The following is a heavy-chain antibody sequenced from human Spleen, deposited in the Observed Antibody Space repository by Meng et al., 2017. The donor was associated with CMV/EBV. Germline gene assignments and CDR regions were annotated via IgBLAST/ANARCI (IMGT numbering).Heavy chain of an antibody. D-gene: IGHD6-13*01. CDR2: IYTSGST. V-gene: IGHV4-61*02. Sequence: VQLQESGHGLVKPSQTLSLTCTVSGGSISSGSYYWSWIRQPAGKGLEWIGRIYTSGSTNYNPSLKSRVTISVDTSKNQFSLKLSSVTAADTAVYYCASAPIAAAGSRLDYWGQGTLVTVSS. CDR3: ASAPIAAAGSRLDY. CDR1: GGSISSGSYY. J-gene: IGHJ4*02.